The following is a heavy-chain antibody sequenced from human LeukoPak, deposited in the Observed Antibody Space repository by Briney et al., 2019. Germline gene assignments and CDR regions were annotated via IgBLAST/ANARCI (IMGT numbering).Heavy chain of an antibody. J-gene: IGHJ4*02. Sequence: PGGSLTLSCAASGFTFRSYAMHWVRQAPGKGLEWVAIISYDGTNKYYADSVKGRFTISRDNSKNTLHVQMNSLRVEDTAVYYCARGRSIFGVVTGDYFDYWGQGTLVTVSS. CDR1: GFTFRSYA. D-gene: IGHD3-3*02. CDR3: ARGRSIFGVVTGDYFDY. V-gene: IGHV3-30*04. CDR2: ISYDGTNK.